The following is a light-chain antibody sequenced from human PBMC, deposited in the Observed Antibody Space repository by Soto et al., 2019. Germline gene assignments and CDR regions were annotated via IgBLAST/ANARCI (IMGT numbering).Light chain of an antibody. CDR2: DVS. V-gene: IGLV2-11*01. CDR1: SSDVGGYDS. Sequence: QSVLTQPRSVSGSPGQSVTISCTGTSSDVGGYDSVSWYQQHPGKAPKLMISDVSKRPSGVPDRFSGSKSGNTASLTISGLQAEDEADYYCCSYAGDLALFGGGTKVAVL. CDR3: CSYAGDLAL. J-gene: IGLJ2*01.